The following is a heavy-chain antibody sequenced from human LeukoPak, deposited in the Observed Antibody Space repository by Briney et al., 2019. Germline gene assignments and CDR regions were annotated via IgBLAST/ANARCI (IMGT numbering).Heavy chain of an antibody. D-gene: IGHD3-22*01. CDR1: GGSISSHY. J-gene: IGHJ4*02. CDR2: IYYSGST. V-gene: IGHV4-59*11. CDR3: AKGTHYYDSSGYYDY. Sequence: SETLSLSCTVSGGSISSHYWSWIRQPPGKGLEWIGYIYYSGSTNYNPSLKSRVTISLDTSKNQFSLRLSSVTAADTAVYYCAKGTHYYDSSGYYDYWGQGTLVTVSS.